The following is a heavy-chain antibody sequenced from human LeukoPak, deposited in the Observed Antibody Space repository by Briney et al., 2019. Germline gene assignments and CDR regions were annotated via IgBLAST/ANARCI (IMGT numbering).Heavy chain of an antibody. CDR1: GGSISSGGYY. CDR3: ARALYSSSWPFDY. J-gene: IGHJ4*02. Sequence: PSETLSLTCTVSGGSISSGGYYWSWLRQHPGKGLEWIGYIYYSGSTYYNPSLKSRVTISVDTSKNQFSLKLSSVTAADTAVYYCARALYSSSWPFDYWGQGTLVTVSS. D-gene: IGHD6-13*01. V-gene: IGHV4-31*03. CDR2: IYYSGST.